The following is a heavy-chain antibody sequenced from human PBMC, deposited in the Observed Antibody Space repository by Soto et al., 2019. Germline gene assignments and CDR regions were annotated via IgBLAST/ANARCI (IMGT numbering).Heavy chain of an antibody. D-gene: IGHD3-22*01. CDR1: GYTFTSYY. Sequence: ASVKVSCKASGYTFTSYYMHWVRQAPGQGLEWMRIINPSGGSTSYAQKFQGRVTMTRDTSTSTVYMELSSLRSEDTAVYYCARTYYYDSSGYYSYFDYWGQGTLVTVSS. CDR2: INPSGGST. CDR3: ARTYYYDSSGYYSYFDY. V-gene: IGHV1-46*01. J-gene: IGHJ4*02.